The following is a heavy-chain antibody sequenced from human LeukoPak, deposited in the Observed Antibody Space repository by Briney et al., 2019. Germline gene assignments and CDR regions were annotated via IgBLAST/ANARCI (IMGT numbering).Heavy chain of an antibody. V-gene: IGHV3-48*01. Sequence: GGSQRLSCAASGFTFSSYNMNWVRQAPGKGLEWISYISSSSDSIYYADSVKGRFTISRDNAKNSLYLQMNSLRAEDTAVYYCARDYYDSSGYYWGAYWGQGTLVTVSS. CDR1: GFTFSSYN. D-gene: IGHD3-22*01. J-gene: IGHJ4*02. CDR2: ISSSSDSI. CDR3: ARDYYDSSGYYWGAY.